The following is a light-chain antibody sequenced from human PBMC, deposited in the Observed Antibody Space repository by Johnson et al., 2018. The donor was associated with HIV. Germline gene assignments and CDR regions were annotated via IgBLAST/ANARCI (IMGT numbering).Light chain of an antibody. CDR1: SSNIGNNY. CDR2: DNN. V-gene: IGLV1-51*01. Sequence: QSVLTQPPSVSVAPGQKVTISCSGSSSNIGNNYVSWYQQLPGTAPKVLIYDNNKRPSGIPDRFSGSKSGTSATLGITGLQTGDEADYYCGTWDSSLSAHYVFGTGTKVTVL. CDR3: GTWDSSLSAHYV. J-gene: IGLJ1*01.